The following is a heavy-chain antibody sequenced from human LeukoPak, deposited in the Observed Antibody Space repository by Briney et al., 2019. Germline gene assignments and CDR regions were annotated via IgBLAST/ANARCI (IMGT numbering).Heavy chain of an antibody. Sequence: SETLSLTCTVSGGSISSHYWSWIRQPPGKGLEWIGYIYYSGSTNYNPSLKSRVTISVDTSKNQFSLKLSSVTAADTAVYYCAKTFLVKGGVDYWGQGTLVTVSS. CDR2: IYYSGST. CDR1: GGSISSHY. V-gene: IGHV4-59*11. CDR3: AKTFLVKGGVDY. J-gene: IGHJ4*02. D-gene: IGHD4-23*01.